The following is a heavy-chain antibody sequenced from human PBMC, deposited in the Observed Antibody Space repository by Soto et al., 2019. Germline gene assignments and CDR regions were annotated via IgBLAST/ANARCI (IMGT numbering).Heavy chain of an antibody. V-gene: IGHV3-23*01. D-gene: IGHD4-17*01. CDR1: GFTFSSYA. CDR3: AKDFYGDYVYYYYYMDV. J-gene: IGHJ6*03. Sequence: PGGSLRLSCAASGFTFSSYAMSWVRQAPGKGLEWVSAISGSGGSTYYADSVKGRFTISRDNSKNTLYLQMNSLRAEDTAVYYCAKDFYGDYVYYYYYMDVWGKGTTVTVSS. CDR2: ISGSGGST.